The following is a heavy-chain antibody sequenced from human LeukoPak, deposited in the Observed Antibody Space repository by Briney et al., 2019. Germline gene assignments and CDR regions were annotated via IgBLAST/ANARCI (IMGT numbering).Heavy chain of an antibody. CDR2: ISGSGGST. Sequence: SGGSLRLSCAASGFTFSSYAMSWVRQAPGKGLEWVSAISGSGGSTYYADSVKGRFTISRDNSKNTLYLQMNSLRAEDTAVYYCAKDRRQWLAFFDYWGQGTLVTVSS. D-gene: IGHD6-19*01. J-gene: IGHJ4*02. V-gene: IGHV3-23*01. CDR3: AKDRRQWLAFFDY. CDR1: GFTFSSYA.